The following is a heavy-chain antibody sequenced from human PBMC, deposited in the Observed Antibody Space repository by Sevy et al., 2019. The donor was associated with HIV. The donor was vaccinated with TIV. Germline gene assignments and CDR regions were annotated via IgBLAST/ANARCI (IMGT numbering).Heavy chain of an antibody. Sequence: SETLSLTCTVSGGSMSSSEYFWGWVRQPPGKGLEWIGSTYYNGDTYHSPSLKSRVTVAVDTSKNQFFLTLTSVTAADTAIYYCARHGAWRFYFDFWGQGPLVTVSS. V-gene: IGHV4-39*01. D-gene: IGHD3-16*01. CDR2: TYYNGDT. J-gene: IGHJ4*02. CDR1: GGSMSSSEYF. CDR3: ARHGAWRFYFDF.